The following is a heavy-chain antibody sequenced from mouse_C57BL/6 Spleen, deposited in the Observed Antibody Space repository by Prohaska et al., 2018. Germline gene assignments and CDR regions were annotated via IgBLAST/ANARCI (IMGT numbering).Heavy chain of an antibody. J-gene: IGHJ2*01. CDR3: ARGGAYYSNYGFDY. V-gene: IGHV1-42*01. CDR2: INPSTDGT. Sequence: CKASGYSFTGYYMNWVKQSPEKSLEWIGEINPSTDGTTYNQKVKGKATLTVDKSSSTAYMQIKSLTSEDSAVYYCARGGAYYSNYGFDYWGQGTTLTVSS. CDR1: GYSFTGYY. D-gene: IGHD2-5*01.